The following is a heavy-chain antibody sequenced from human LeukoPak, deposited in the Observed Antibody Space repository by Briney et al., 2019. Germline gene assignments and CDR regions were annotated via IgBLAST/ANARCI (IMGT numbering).Heavy chain of an antibody. CDR1: GFTFSSYG. V-gene: IGHV3-33*01. J-gene: IGHJ5*02. D-gene: IGHD1-7*01. Sequence: PGGSLRLSCAASGFTFSSYGMHWVRQAPGKGLEWVAVIWYDGSNKYYADSVKGRFTISRDNSKNTLYLQMNSLRAEDTAVYYCARDRNWNYVRWFDPWGQGTLVTVSS. CDR2: IWYDGSNK. CDR3: ARDRNWNYVRWFDP.